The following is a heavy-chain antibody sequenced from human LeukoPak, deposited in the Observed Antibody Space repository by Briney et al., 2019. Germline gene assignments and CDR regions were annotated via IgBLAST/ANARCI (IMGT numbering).Heavy chain of an antibody. Sequence: SETLSLTCAVYGGSFSGYYWSWIRQPPGKGLEWIGEINHSGSTNYNPSLKSRVTISVDTSKNQFSLKLSSVTAADTAVYYCAKSNGYGLVDIWGQGTMLTVSS. D-gene: IGHD5-18*01. CDR2: INHSGST. V-gene: IGHV4-34*01. CDR3: AKSNGYGLVDI. CDR1: GGSFSGYY. J-gene: IGHJ3*02.